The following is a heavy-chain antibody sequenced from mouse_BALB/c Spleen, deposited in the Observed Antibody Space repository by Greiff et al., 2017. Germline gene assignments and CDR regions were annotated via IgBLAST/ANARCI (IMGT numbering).Heavy chain of an antibody. Sequence: VQLQQSGPGLVQPSQSLSITCTVSGFSLTSYGVHWVRQSPGKGLEWLGVIWSGGSTDYNAAFISRLSISKDNSKSQVFFKMNSLQANDTAIYYCASPTGGYAMDYWGQGTSVTVSS. CDR2: IWSGGST. V-gene: IGHV2-2*02. CDR1: GFSLTSYG. CDR3: ASPTGGYAMDY. D-gene: IGHD4-1*02. J-gene: IGHJ4*01.